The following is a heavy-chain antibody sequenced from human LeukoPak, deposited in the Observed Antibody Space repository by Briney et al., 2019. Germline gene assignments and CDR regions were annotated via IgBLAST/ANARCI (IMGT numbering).Heavy chain of an antibody. V-gene: IGHV3-64*01. D-gene: IGHD3-10*01. J-gene: IGHJ4*02. Sequence: PGGSLRLSCAASGFTFSTYAIHWVRQAPGKGLEYVSAISSNGDSTYYANSVKGRFTISGDNSKNTLYLQMGSLRAEDMAVYYCARSKVWFGELGPGYYFDYWGQGTLVTVSS. CDR2: ISSNGDST. CDR3: ARSKVWFGELGPGYYFDY. CDR1: GFTFSTYA.